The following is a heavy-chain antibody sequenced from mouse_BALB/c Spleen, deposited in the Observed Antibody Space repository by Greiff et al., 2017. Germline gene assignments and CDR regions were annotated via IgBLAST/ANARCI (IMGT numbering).Heavy chain of an antibody. CDR2: ISDGGSYT. Sequence: EVMLVESGGGLVKPGGSLKLSCAASGFTFSDYYMYWVRQTPEKRLEWVATISDGGSYTYYPDSVKGRFTISRDNAKNNLYLQMSSLKSEDTAMYYCARNGNHTFYAMDYWGQGTSVTVSS. CDR3: ARNGNHTFYAMDY. J-gene: IGHJ4*01. D-gene: IGHD2-1*01. CDR1: GFTFSDYY. V-gene: IGHV5-4*02.